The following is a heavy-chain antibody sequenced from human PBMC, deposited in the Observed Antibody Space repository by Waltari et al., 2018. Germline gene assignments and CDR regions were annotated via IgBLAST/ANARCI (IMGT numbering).Heavy chain of an antibody. CDR2: ISSSSSTI. D-gene: IGHD1-26*01. CDR3: ARGEVGAYVHDAFDI. J-gene: IGHJ3*02. Sequence: VQLVQSGAAVKKPGASVKVSCRASGFTFSSYSMNWVRQAPGKGLEWVSYISSSSSTIYYADSVKGRFTISRDNAKNSLYLQMNSLRAEDTAVYYCARGEVGAYVHDAFDIWGQGTMVTVSS. V-gene: IGHV3-48*01. CDR1: GFTFSSYS.